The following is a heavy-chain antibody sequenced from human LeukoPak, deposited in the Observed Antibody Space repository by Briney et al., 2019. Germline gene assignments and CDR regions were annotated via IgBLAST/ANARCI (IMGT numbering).Heavy chain of an antibody. J-gene: IGHJ6*03. V-gene: IGHV3-48*04. D-gene: IGHD2-8*01. CDR3: ARGAPQSMRHAYYYYYMDV. Sequence: GGSLRLSCAASGFTFSSYWMSRLRQAPGKGLEWVSYISSSGSTIYYADSVKGRFTISRDNAKNSLYLQMNSLRAEDTAVYYCARGAPQSMRHAYYYYYMDVWGKGTTVTVSS. CDR1: GFTFSSYW. CDR2: ISSSGSTI.